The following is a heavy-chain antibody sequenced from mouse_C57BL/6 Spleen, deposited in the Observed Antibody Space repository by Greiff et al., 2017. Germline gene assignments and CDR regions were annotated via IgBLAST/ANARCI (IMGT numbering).Heavy chain of an antibody. CDR2: IYPGDGDT. Sequence: VQLQQSGPELVKPGASVQISCKASGYAFSSSWMNWVKQRPGKGLEWIGRIYPGDGDTNYNGKFKGKATLTADKSSSTASMQLSSLTSEDSAVYFCAKESGEDCFAYWGQGTLVTVSA. D-gene: IGHD1-3*01. V-gene: IGHV1-82*01. CDR3: AKESGEDCFAY. CDR1: GYAFSSSW. J-gene: IGHJ3*01.